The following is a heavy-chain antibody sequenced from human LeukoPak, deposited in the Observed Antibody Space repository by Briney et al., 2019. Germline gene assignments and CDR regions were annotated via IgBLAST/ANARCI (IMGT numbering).Heavy chain of an antibody. CDR2: IYYSGNT. CDR1: GGSINSYY. V-gene: IGHV4-59*01. CDR3: AREDVQEGANSFDI. J-gene: IGHJ3*02. Sequence: PSETLSLTCTVSGGSINSYYWNWIRQPPGKGLEWIGYIYYSGNTNYSPSFKSRVTISVDTSKNQFSLKLSSVTAADTAVYYCAREDVQEGANSFDIWGQGTMVTVSS. D-gene: IGHD2-8*01.